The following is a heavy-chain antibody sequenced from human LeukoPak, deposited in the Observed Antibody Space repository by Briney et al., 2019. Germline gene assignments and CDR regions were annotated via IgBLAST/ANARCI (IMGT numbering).Heavy chain of an antibody. CDR1: GGSISSGGYY. CDR2: IYYSGST. CDR3: AREEGSGSLYYYYGMDV. Sequence: SQTLSLTCTVSGGSISSGGYYWSWIRQHPGKGLEWIGYIYYSGSTYYNPSLKSRVTISVDTSKNQFSLKLSSVTAADTAVYYCAREEGSGSLYYYYGMDVWGQGTTVTVSS. J-gene: IGHJ6*02. V-gene: IGHV4-31*03. D-gene: IGHD3-10*01.